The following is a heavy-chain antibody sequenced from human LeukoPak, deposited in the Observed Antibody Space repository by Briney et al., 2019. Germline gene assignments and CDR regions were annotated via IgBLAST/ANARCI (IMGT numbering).Heavy chain of an antibody. D-gene: IGHD2/OR15-2a*01. CDR2: ISAYNGNT. V-gene: IGHV1-18*04. Sequence: GASVKVSCKASGYTFTGYYMHWVRQAPGQGLEWMGWISAYNGNTNYAQKLQGRVTMTTDTSTSTAYMELRSLRSDDTAVYYCARYFGYYYYMDVWGKGTTVTVS. CDR3: ARYFGYYYYMDV. J-gene: IGHJ6*03. CDR1: GYTFTGYY.